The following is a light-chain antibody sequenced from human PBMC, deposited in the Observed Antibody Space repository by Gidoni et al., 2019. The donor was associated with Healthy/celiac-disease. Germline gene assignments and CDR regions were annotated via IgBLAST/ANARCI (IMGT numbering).Light chain of an antibody. J-gene: IGKJ3*01. V-gene: IGKV2-28*01. CDR3: MQALQTPFT. CDR1: QSLLHSNGNNY. CDR2: LGS. Sequence: IGTKQSTLSRPVTPGEPAAISCRYSQSLLHSNGNNYFDWYLQKPGQSPQLLIYLGSNRASGVPDRFSGSGSGTDFTLKISRVEAEDVGVYYCMQALQTPFTFXPXTKVDIK.